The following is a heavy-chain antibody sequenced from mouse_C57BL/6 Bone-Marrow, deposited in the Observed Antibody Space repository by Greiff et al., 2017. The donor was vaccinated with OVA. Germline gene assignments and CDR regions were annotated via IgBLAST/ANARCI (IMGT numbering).Heavy chain of an antibody. Sequence: VQLQQPGAELVKPGASVKLSCKASGYTFTSYWMQWVKQRPGQGLEWIGEIDPSDSYTNYNQKFKGKATLTVDTSYSTAYMQLRSQTSEDSAVDDCARRVLYYYAMDYWGQGTSVTVSS. CDR2: IDPSDSYT. J-gene: IGHJ4*01. CDR1: GYTFTSYW. CDR3: ARRVLYYYAMDY. V-gene: IGHV1-50*01.